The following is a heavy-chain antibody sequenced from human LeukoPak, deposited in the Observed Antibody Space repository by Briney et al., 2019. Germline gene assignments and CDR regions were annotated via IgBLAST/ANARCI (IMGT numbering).Heavy chain of an antibody. CDR3: ARTAGEYYYDSSGYRD. J-gene: IGHJ4*02. Sequence: GSLRLSCAASGFTFSSYSMHWVRQAPGKGLEWVAVISYDGSNKYYADSVKGRFTISRDNSKNTLYLQMNSLRAEDTAVYYCARTAGEYYYDSSGYRDWGQGTLVTVSS. CDR1: GFTFSSYS. V-gene: IGHV3-30-3*01. CDR2: ISYDGSNK. D-gene: IGHD3-22*01.